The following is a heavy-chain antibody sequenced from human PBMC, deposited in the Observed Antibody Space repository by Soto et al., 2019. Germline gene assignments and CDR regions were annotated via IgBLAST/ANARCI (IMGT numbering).Heavy chain of an antibody. V-gene: IGHV1-69*13. CDR1: GGTFSSYA. D-gene: IGHD3-9*01. CDR3: ARARYFDWLLYGGYYYYGMDV. J-gene: IGHJ6*02. Sequence: SVKVSCKASGGTFSSYAISWVRQAPGQGLEWMGGIIPIFGTANYAQKFQGRVTITADESTSTAYMELSSLRSEDTAVYYCARARYFDWLLYGGYYYYGMDVWGQGTTVTVSS. CDR2: IIPIFGTA.